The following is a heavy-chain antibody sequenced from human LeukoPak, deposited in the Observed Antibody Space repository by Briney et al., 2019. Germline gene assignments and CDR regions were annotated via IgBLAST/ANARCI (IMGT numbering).Heavy chain of an antibody. D-gene: IGHD2-15*01. V-gene: IGHV3-30*03. CDR3: ARGVVAVAAIDY. J-gene: IGHJ4*02. CDR1: GFAFSTYV. CDR2: TSNDETKR. Sequence: PGRSLRLSCAASGFAFSTYVMHWVRQAPGKGLEWVAITSNDETKRFYAGSVKGRFTISRDNSKNTLHLHMNSLRVEDTAVYYCARGVVAVAAIDYWGQGILVTVSS.